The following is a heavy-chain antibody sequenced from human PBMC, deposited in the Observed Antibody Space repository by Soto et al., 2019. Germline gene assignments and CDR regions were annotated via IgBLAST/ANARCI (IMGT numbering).Heavy chain of an antibody. J-gene: IGHJ6*02. CDR1: GLAFSCSG. Sequence: GGLRRPSFAALGLAFSCSGMHGVRRASGKGLGWVGRIRSKANSCATAYAASVKGRFTISRDDSKNTAYLQMNSLKTEDTAVYFCTRPGWETAQIYYYGMDVWGQGTTVTVSS. V-gene: IGHV3-73*01. CDR2: IRSKANSCAT. CDR3: TRPGWETAQIYYYGMDV. D-gene: IGHD1-26*01.